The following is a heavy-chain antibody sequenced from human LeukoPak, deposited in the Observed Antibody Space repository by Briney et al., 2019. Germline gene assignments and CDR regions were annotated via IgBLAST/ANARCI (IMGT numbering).Heavy chain of an antibody. CDR1: GFTFSSYG. Sequence: GGSLRLSCAASGFTFSSYGMHWVRQAPGKGLEWVAFIRYDGSNKYFADSVKGRFTISRDNAKNSLYLQMNSLRAEDTALYYCAKDIDSSSWYYFDYWGQGTLVTVSS. D-gene: IGHD6-13*01. V-gene: IGHV3-30*02. CDR2: IRYDGSNK. CDR3: AKDIDSSSWYYFDY. J-gene: IGHJ4*02.